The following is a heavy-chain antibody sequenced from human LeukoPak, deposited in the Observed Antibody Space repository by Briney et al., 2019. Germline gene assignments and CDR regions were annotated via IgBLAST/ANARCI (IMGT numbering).Heavy chain of an antibody. Sequence: SETLSLTCTVSGGSVSSGSYYWSWIRQPPGEGPEWIGYIYYSGSTNYNPSLKSRVTISVDTSKNQFSLKLSSVTAADTAVYYCARKIAVAGGGFDPWGQGTLVTVSS. J-gene: IGHJ5*02. CDR1: GGSVSSGSYY. CDR3: ARKIAVAGGGFDP. V-gene: IGHV4-61*01. CDR2: IYYSGST. D-gene: IGHD6-19*01.